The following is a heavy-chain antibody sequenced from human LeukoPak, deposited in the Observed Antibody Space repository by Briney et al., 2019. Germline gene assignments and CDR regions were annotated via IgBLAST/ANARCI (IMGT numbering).Heavy chain of an antibody. Sequence: GGSLRLSCAASKFRFSNCAMHWVRQAPGKGLQWLAFIRNDGSNTKYADFVKGRFTISRDNFKNTVFLEMKSLRTDDTAVYYCAKDVCVDPTCYFGALDIWGQGTTVTVSS. CDR3: AKDVCVDPTCYFGALDI. CDR1: KFRFSNCA. D-gene: IGHD3-10*01. CDR2: IRNDGSNT. J-gene: IGHJ3*02. V-gene: IGHV3-30*02.